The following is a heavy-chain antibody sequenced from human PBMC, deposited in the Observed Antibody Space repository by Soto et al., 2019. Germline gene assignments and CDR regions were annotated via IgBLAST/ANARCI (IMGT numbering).Heavy chain of an antibody. V-gene: IGHV3-74*01. CDR3: ARVCAFDPIPDY. J-gene: IGHJ4*02. CDR2: IDNDGVGT. CDR1: GFTFSRLW. Sequence: GVFVSLSFAASGFTFSRLWLHWVRETPGKGLTWVSRIDNDGVGTSYADSVRVRFTMSRDNAKNTLYLHLYNLRDEDTVVYFCARVCAFDPIPDYWGQVTLPTVDS.